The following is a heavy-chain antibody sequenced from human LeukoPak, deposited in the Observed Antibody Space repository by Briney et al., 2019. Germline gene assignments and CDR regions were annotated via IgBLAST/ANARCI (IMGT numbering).Heavy chain of an antibody. V-gene: IGHV5-51*01. J-gene: IGHJ4*02. D-gene: IGHD3-10*01. CDR2: IYPGDSDT. Sequence: GESLKISCKGSGYSFSNYWIGWVRQMPGKGLEWMGIIYPGDSDTRYSPSFRGQVSTSADKSISTAYLQWSSLKASDTAMYYCVRHIYGTGALRDYWGQGTLVTVSS. CDR1: GYSFSNYW. CDR3: VRHIYGTGALRDY.